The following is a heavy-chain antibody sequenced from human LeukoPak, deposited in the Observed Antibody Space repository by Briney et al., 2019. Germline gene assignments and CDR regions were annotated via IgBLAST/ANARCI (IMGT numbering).Heavy chain of an antibody. D-gene: IGHD5-18*01. J-gene: IGHJ4*02. CDR3: AKGDSYGPTDPDY. CDR2: ISGSGGST. CDR1: GFAFSSYA. V-gene: IGHV3-23*01. Sequence: GGSLRHSCAASGFAFSSYAMSWVRQAPGKGLEWVSAISGSGGSTYYADSVKGRFTISRDNSKNTLYLQMNSLRAEDTAVYYCAKGDSYGPTDPDYWGQGTLVTVSS.